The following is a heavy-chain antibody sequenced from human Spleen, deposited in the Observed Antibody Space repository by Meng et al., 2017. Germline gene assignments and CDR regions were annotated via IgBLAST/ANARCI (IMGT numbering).Heavy chain of an antibody. CDR3: AKYSYGLGDYLDY. Sequence: GESLKISCAASGFTFSNYAMSWVRQAPGKGLEWVSSISKSDSTSYYADSVKGRFTISRDNSKDTVYLQMNSLRAEDTAVYYCAKYSYGLGDYLDYWGQGALVTVSS. V-gene: IGHV3-23*01. CDR2: ISKSDSTS. D-gene: IGHD3-10*01. CDR1: GFTFSNYA. J-gene: IGHJ4*02.